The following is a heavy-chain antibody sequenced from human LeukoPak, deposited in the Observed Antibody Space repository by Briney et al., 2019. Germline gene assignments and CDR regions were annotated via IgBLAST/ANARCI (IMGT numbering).Heavy chain of an antibody. CDR1: GGSISSGGYY. V-gene: IGHV4-30-4*01. CDR2: IYYSGST. Sequence: PSETLSLTCTVSGGSISSGGYYWSWIRQPPGKGLEWIGYIYYSGSTYYNPSLKSRVTISVDTSKNQFSLKLSSVTAAGTAVYYCARGSAVVAARFGFDPWGQGTLVTVSS. D-gene: IGHD2-15*01. CDR3: ARGSAVVAARFGFDP. J-gene: IGHJ5*02.